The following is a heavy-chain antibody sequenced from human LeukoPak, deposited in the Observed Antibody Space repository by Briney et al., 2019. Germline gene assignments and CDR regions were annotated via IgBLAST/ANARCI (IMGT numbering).Heavy chain of an antibody. V-gene: IGHV3-74*01. Sequence: GGSLRLSCAASGFTFSSYWMHWVRQAPGKGLVWVSRINSDGSSTSYADSVKGRFTISRDNAKNSLYLQMNSLRAEDTAVYYCARGSCSGGSCPYDAFDIWGQGTMVTVSS. D-gene: IGHD2-15*01. CDR1: GFTFSSYW. CDR3: ARGSCSGGSCPYDAFDI. J-gene: IGHJ3*02. CDR2: INSDGSST.